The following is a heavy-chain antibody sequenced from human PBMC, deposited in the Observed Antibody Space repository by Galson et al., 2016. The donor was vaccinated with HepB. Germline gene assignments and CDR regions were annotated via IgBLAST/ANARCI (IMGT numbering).Heavy chain of an antibody. CDR1: GFSLTTTGEA. CDR3: TGALFQFDY. V-gene: IGHV2-5*02. Sequence: PALVKPTQTLTLTCTFSGFSLTTTGEAVGWVRQPPGKALEWLALMYWDDERSVSPSLKSRLSITKYTSKKQVVLTMTNLDPADTATYYCTGALFQFDYWGQGTLVTVSS. CDR2: MYWDDER. D-gene: IGHD3-16*01. J-gene: IGHJ4*02.